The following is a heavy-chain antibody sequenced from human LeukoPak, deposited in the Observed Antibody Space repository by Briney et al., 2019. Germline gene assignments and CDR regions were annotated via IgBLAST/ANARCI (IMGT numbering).Heavy chain of an antibody. CDR1: GGSISSYY. Sequence: SETLSLTCTVSGGSISSYYWSWIRQPPGKGLEWIGSIYYSGSTYYNPSLKSRVTISVDPSKNQFSLKLSSVTAADTAVYYCARHSGYTYGYAYYYYYMDVWGKGTTVTVSS. J-gene: IGHJ6*03. V-gene: IGHV4-59*05. CDR2: IYYSGST. D-gene: IGHD5-18*01. CDR3: ARHSGYTYGYAYYYYYMDV.